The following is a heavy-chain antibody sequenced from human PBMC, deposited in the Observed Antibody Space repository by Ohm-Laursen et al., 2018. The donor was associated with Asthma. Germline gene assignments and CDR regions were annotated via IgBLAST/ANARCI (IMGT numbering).Heavy chain of an antibody. J-gene: IGHJ4*02. CDR3: ARGHGYNLY. D-gene: IGHD5-24*01. CDR1: GFTFSSYA. CDR2: GGSYYDGGLK. Sequence: SLRLSCTASGFTFSSYAMHWVRQAPGKGLEWVAVGGSYYDGGLKYYADSVNGRFTVSRDDSKNTLYLQMNSLRPDDTAVYYCARGHGYNLYWGQGTLVTVSS. V-gene: IGHV3-30-3*01.